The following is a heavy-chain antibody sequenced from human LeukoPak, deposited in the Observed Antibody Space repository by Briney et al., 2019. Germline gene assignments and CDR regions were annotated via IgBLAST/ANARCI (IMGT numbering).Heavy chain of an antibody. J-gene: IGHJ4*02. D-gene: IGHD3-22*01. CDR3: TTAIEDYFDNSGYYYFDY. Sequence: GGSLRLSCAASGFIFSSTWMSWVRQAPGGGLEWVGRIKSKTDGGTTDYAAPVKGRFIISRDDSKNTLYLQMNSLKTEDTAVYYCTTAIEDYFDNSGYYYFDYWGQGTLVTVPS. V-gene: IGHV3-15*01. CDR2: IKSKTDGGTT. CDR1: GFIFSSTW.